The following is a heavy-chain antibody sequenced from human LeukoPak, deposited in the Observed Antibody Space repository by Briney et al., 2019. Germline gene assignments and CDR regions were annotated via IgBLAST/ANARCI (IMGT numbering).Heavy chain of an antibody. Sequence: GGSLRLSCAASGFTFDDYAMHWVRQAPGKGLEWVSGISWNSGSIGYADSVKGRFTISRDNAKNSLYPQMNSLRAEDTALYYCAKALTIFGVVGFDYWGQGTLVTVSS. V-gene: IGHV3-9*01. J-gene: IGHJ4*02. CDR3: AKALTIFGVVGFDY. CDR1: GFTFDDYA. CDR2: ISWNSGSI. D-gene: IGHD3-3*01.